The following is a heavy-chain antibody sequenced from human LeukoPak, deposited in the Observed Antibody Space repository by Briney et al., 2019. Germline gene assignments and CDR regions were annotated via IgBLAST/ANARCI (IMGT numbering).Heavy chain of an antibody. D-gene: IGHD3-10*01. Sequence: GGSLRLSCVVSGFNFSNYWMSWVRQAPGKGLEWVANIDQEGGEQNYVDSVKGRFSISRDNAKTSAYLQMNSLKVEDTAFYYCARSKAGGYWGQGTLVTVSS. CDR3: ARSKAGGY. CDR2: IDQEGGEQ. V-gene: IGHV3-7*01. CDR1: GFNFSNYW. J-gene: IGHJ4*02.